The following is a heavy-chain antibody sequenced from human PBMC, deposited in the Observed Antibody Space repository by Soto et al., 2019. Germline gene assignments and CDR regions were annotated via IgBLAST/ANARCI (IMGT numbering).Heavy chain of an antibody. V-gene: IGHV3-30-3*01. CDR3: ARAPALDSSGYYQTPDY. D-gene: IGHD6-19*01. CDR2: ISYGGSNK. J-gene: IGHJ4*02. CDR1: GFSFSNYA. Sequence: GGSLRLSCTASGFSFSNYAMRWVRQAPGRGLEWVAVISYGGSNKYYRDSVKGRFTISRDNSKNTLYLEMNSLRADDTGMYYCARAPALDSSGYYQTPDYRGQGTLVTVSS.